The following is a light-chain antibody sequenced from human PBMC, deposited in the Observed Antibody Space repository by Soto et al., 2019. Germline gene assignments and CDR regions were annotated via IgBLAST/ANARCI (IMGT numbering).Light chain of an antibody. CDR3: QQYNYSWT. Sequence: DIQMTKSPSTLSASVGYRVTITCRASQSISTWLAWYQLKPGKAPKLLIYDVSLLQSGVPSRFSGSGSGTEFILTISSLQPDDSATYYCQQYNYSWTFGPGTKVDIK. CDR2: DVS. J-gene: IGKJ1*01. V-gene: IGKV1-5*01. CDR1: QSISTW.